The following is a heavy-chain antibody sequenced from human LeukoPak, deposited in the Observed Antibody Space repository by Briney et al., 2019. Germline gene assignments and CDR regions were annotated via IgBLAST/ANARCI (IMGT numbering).Heavy chain of an antibody. V-gene: IGHV4-59*01. J-gene: IGHJ3*02. CDR2: IYYSGST. CDR1: GGSISSYY. D-gene: IGHD6-19*01. CDR3: ARGCYSSGCYTWHDAFDI. Sequence: SETLSLTCTVSGGSISSYYWSWIRQPPGKGLEWIGYIYYSGSTNYNPSLKSRVTISVDTSKNQFSLKLSSVTAADTAVYYCARGCYSSGCYTWHDAFDIWGQGTMVTVSS.